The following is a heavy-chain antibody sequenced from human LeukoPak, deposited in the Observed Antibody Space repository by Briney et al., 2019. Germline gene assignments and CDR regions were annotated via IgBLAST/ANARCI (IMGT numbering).Heavy chain of an antibody. V-gene: IGHV3-30-3*01. CDR1: GFXFSSYA. D-gene: IGHD3-16*01. J-gene: IGHJ4*02. CDR2: ISYDGSNK. Sequence: PGGSLRLSCAASGFXFSSYAIHWVRQAPGKGLKWVAVISYDGSNKYYADSVKGRFTISRDNSKNTLYLQMNSLRAEDTAVYYCARVSWGILGGFDYWGQGTLVTVSS. CDR3: ARVSWGILGGFDY.